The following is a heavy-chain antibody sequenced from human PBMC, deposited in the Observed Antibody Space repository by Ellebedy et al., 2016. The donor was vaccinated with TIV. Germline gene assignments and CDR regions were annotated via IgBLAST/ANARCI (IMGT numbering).Heavy chain of an antibody. D-gene: IGHD1-26*01. Sequence: SETLSLTCTVSGGSISSYYWSWIRQPPGKGLEWIGYIYYSGSTNYNPSLKSRVTISVDTSKNQFSLKLSSVTAADTAVYYCARFKGMAVVGASYYYYGMDVWGQGTTVTVSS. V-gene: IGHV4-59*08. J-gene: IGHJ6*02. CDR1: GGSISSYY. CDR3: ARFKGMAVVGASYYYYGMDV. CDR2: IYYSGST.